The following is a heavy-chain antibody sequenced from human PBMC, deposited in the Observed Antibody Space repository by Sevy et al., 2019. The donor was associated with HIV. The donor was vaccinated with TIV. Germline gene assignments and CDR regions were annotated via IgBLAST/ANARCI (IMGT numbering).Heavy chain of an antibody. J-gene: IGHJ4*02. CDR1: GLGFTNAW. Sequence: GGSLRLSCAASGLGFTNAWMSWVRQAPGKGLEWVGSIKSRSDGGTTDFASPVKGRFIISRVDSKNTLYLQMNSLKTEDTAVYYCTTGHGSVAYWGQGTLVTVSS. V-gene: IGHV3-15*01. CDR2: IKSRSDGGTT. D-gene: IGHD3-10*01. CDR3: TTGHGSVAY.